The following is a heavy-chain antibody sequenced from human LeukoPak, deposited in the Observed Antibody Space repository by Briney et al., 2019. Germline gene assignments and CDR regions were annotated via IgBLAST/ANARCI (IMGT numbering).Heavy chain of an antibody. CDR2: ISRSGSTM. J-gene: IGHJ4*02. CDR1: GFTFSSYE. Sequence: GGSLRLSCAASGFTFSSYEMNWVRQAPGKGLEWISYISRSGSTMNYADSVKGRFTISRGDAKHSLYLQMNSLRAEDTAVYYCAKSTVTNYFDYWGQGSLVTVSS. CDR3: AKSTVTNYFDY. V-gene: IGHV3-48*03. D-gene: IGHD4-17*01.